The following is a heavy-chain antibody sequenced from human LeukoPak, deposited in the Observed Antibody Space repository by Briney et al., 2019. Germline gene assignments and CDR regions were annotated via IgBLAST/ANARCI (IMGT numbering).Heavy chain of an antibody. CDR2: INHSGST. V-gene: IGHV4-34*01. D-gene: IGHD3-10*01. J-gene: IGHJ4*02. CDR1: GGSFSGYY. Sequence: SETLSLTRAVYGGSFSGYYWSWIRQPPGKGLEWIGEINHSGSTNYNPSLKSRVTISVDTSKNQFSLKLSSVTAADTAVYYCARRGSGSYYSWGQGTLVTVSS. CDR3: ARRGSGSYYS.